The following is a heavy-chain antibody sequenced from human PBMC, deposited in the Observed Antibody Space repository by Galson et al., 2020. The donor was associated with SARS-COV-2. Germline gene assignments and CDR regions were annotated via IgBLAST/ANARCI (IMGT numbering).Heavy chain of an antibody. CDR3: AKDRGNDYGDQLDF. V-gene: IGHV3-23*01. J-gene: IGHJ4*02. Sequence: GESLKISCAASGFTFSRYALAWVRQAPGKGLEWVSGISGGGGSTYYVDSGKGRFTISRDTSQNTVHLQMSSLRDEDKAVYYCAKDRGNDYGDQLDFWGQGTLVTVSS. CDR1: GFTFSRYA. CDR2: ISGGGGST. D-gene: IGHD4-17*01.